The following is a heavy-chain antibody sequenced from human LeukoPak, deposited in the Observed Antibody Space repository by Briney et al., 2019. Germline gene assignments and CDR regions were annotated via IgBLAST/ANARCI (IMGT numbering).Heavy chain of an antibody. Sequence: PSETLSLTCTVSGGSISSGSYYWSWIRQPAGKGLEWIGRIYTSGSTNYNPSLKSRVTISVDTSKNQFSLKLSSVTAADTAVYYCARAHYDILTGANYFDYWGQGTLVTVSS. V-gene: IGHV4-61*02. CDR3: ARAHYDILTGANYFDY. CDR1: GGSISSGSYY. J-gene: IGHJ4*02. D-gene: IGHD3-9*01. CDR2: IYTSGST.